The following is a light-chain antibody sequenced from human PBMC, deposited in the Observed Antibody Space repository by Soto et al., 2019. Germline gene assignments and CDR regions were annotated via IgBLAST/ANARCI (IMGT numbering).Light chain of an antibody. CDR3: AAWDDSLSGWM. J-gene: IGLJ3*02. V-gene: IGLV1-47*01. CDR2: KTD. Sequence: QSVLTQPPSASGTPGQRVTISCSGSSSNIGNNYIYWYQQHPGTTPKLLIYKTDQRPSGVPDRFSGPKTGTSGSLAISGLRSQDEADYYCAAWDDSLSGWMFGGGTKVTVL. CDR1: SSNIGNNY.